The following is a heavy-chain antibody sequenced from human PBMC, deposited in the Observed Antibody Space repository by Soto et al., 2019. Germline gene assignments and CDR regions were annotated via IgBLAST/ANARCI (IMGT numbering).Heavy chain of an antibody. Sequence: PGGSLRLSCEASGFTFSSYAMSWVRQAPGKGLEWVSTISGSGGSTYYADSVKGRFTIYRDNSKNTLNLQVNSLRAEDTAVYYCAKGTVREDYLDYWGQGNLVTVSS. D-gene: IGHD1-26*01. V-gene: IGHV3-23*01. CDR3: AKGTVREDYLDY. J-gene: IGHJ4*01. CDR1: GFTFSSYA. CDR2: ISGSGGST.